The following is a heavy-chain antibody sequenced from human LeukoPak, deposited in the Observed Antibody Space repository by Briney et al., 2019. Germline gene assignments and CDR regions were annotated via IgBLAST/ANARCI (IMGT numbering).Heavy chain of an antibody. V-gene: IGHV1-2*02. Sequence: ASVKVSCKASGYTFTSYYMHWVRQAPGQGLEWMGWINPNSGGTNYAQKFQGRVTMTRDTSISTAYMELSRLRSDDTAVYYCARDKTMIVVAPGWFDPWGQGTLVTVSS. J-gene: IGHJ5*02. D-gene: IGHD3-22*01. CDR1: GYTFTSYY. CDR2: INPNSGGT. CDR3: ARDKTMIVVAPGWFDP.